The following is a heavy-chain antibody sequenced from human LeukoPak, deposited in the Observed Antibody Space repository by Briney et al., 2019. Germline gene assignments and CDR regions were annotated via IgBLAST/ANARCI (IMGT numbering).Heavy chain of an antibody. J-gene: IGHJ6*02. CDR1: GFTFSSYD. V-gene: IGHV3-48*03. CDR3: ARPPSISNPYYGMDV. D-gene: IGHD2/OR15-2a*01. Sequence: GGSLRLSCAASGFTFSSYDINWVRQAPGKGLEWVSHISGSGRTMYYADSVKGRFTISRDNAKNSLYLQMNSLRVEDTAVYYCARPPSISNPYYGMDVWGQGTAVTVSS. CDR2: ISGSGRTM.